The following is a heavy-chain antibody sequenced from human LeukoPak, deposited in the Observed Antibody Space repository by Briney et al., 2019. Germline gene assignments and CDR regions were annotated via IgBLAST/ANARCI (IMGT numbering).Heavy chain of an antibody. J-gene: IGHJ3*01. CDR1: GASVSTTAYF. V-gene: IGHV4-61*02. D-gene: IGHD3-9*01. Sequence: PSETLSLTCSVSGASVSTTAYFWNWIRQPAGEGLEWIGRIYASGNTHYNPSLKSRVTMSLDTSKNQFSLTMNSVTAADSAVYFCASYREDYDIYPHGFDVWGRGTVVTVSS. CDR3: ASYREDYDIYPHGFDV. CDR2: IYASGNT.